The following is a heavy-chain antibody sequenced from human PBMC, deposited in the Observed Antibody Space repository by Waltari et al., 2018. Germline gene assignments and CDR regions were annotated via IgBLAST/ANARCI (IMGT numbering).Heavy chain of an antibody. CDR3: ARLPTKYDDSIGWGFFDQ. J-gene: IGHJ4*02. V-gene: IGHV4-59*08. Sequence: VQLQESGPGLVKLSETLSLTCTVSGDFPSNDHWTWIRQAPGKGLEWIAYLRNTGATKCTPSLGSRVTVSAVVAKKQCSLRLTSGTAADTAVYYCARLPTKYDDSIGWGFFDQWGQGILVTGSS. CDR2: LRNTGAT. D-gene: IGHD3-22*01. CDR1: GDFPSNDH.